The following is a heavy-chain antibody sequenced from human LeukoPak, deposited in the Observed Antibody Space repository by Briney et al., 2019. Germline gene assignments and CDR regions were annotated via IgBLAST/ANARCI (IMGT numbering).Heavy chain of an antibody. Sequence: PSETLSLTCTVSGGSISSSSYYWGWIRQPPGMGLEWIGNIYYSGSTYYNPSLKSRVTISVDTSRNQFSLKLSSLTAADTAVYYCARMGYPHAFDIWGQGTMVTVSS. V-gene: IGHV4-39*07. CDR1: GGSISSSSYY. J-gene: IGHJ3*02. CDR3: ARMGYPHAFDI. CDR2: IYYSGST. D-gene: IGHD2-15*01.